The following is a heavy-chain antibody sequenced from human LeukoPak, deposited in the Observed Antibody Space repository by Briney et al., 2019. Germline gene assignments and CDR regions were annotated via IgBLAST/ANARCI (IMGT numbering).Heavy chain of an antibody. Sequence: GGSLKISCKCFGYSFTSYWVGWVRQIPGKGLEGMGIIYPGDSDTRYSPSFQGQVSISADKSISTAYLQWSRLKASDTAMYYCARLGGSFSDAFDIWGQGTMVTVSS. CDR2: IYPGDSDT. D-gene: IGHD1-26*01. V-gene: IGHV5-51*01. CDR3: ARLGGSFSDAFDI. J-gene: IGHJ3*02. CDR1: GYSFTSYW.